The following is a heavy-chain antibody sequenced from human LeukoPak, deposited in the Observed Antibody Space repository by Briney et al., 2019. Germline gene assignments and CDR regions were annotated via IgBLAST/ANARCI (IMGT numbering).Heavy chain of an antibody. CDR3: ARGVWSPPIVVVPAATRNWFDP. V-gene: IGHV4-34*01. CDR2: INHSGST. Sequence: KSSETLSLTCAVYGGSFSGYYWSWIRQPPGKGLEWIGEINHSGSTNYNPSLKSRVTISVDTSKNQFSLKLSSVTAADTAVYYCARGVWSPPIVVVPAATRNWFDPWGQGTLVTVSS. D-gene: IGHD2-2*01. J-gene: IGHJ5*02. CDR1: GGSFSGYY.